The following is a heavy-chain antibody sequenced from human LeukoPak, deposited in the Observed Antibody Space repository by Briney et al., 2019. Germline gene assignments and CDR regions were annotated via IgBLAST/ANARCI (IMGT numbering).Heavy chain of an antibody. V-gene: IGHV4-59*08. CDR1: GGSISSYY. Sequence: PSETLSLTCTVSGGSISSYYWSWIRQPPGKGLEWIGFIYYSGSTNYSPSLKSRVTISVDASKNQFSLKLTSVTAADTAVYYCARHGNGAFDIWGQGTMVTVSS. CDR2: IYYSGST. J-gene: IGHJ3*02. CDR3: ARHGNGAFDI. D-gene: IGHD1-1*01.